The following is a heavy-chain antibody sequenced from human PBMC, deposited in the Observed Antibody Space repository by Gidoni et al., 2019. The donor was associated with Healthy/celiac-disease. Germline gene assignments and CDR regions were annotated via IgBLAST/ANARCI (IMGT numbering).Heavy chain of an antibody. CDR3: ARGRYHDSSGFPY. J-gene: IGHJ4*02. Sequence: QVQLQQWGAGLLKPSETLSLPSAMSGPSFSGYYWSWIRQSPGRGLEWIAEITHTGSTNYKPSLRSRVTISVDASKNQFSLQLRSVTAADTAVYYCARGRYHDSSGFPYWGQGTLVTVSS. V-gene: IGHV4-34*01. CDR2: ITHTGST. D-gene: IGHD3-22*01. CDR1: GPSFSGYY.